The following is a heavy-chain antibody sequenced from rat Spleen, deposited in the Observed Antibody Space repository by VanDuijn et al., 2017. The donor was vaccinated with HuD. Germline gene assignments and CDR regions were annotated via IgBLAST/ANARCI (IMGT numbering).Heavy chain of an antibody. CDR3: ATDGYYDGTYYSVYVMDA. Sequence: EVQLVESDGGLVQPGNSLKLSCVASGFTFSNYGMHWIRQAPTKGLEWVASISPSVAITNYRNAVKGRFTISRDNAKSTQSLQMDSLRSEETATYYCATDGYYDGTYYSVYVMDAWGQGASVTVSS. CDR1: GFTFSNYG. D-gene: IGHD1-12*02. V-gene: IGHV5-19*01. J-gene: IGHJ4*01. CDR2: ISPSVAIT.